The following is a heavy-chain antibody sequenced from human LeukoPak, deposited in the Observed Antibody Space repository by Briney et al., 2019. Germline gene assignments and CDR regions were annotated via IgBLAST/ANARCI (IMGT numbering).Heavy chain of an antibody. CDR2: IDQRGSEI. D-gene: IGHD2-2*02. CDR1: GFTFRNYW. V-gene: IGHV3-7*01. J-gene: IGHJ5*02. CDR3: ARDSRIPPVGFDP. Sequence: GGSLRLSCAASGFTFRNYWMTWVRQSPGQGLEWVANIDQRGSEIHYVDSVKGRFTISRDDAKNSVYLQMNNLGVEDTAIYYCARDSRIPPVGFDPWGQGTLVTVSS.